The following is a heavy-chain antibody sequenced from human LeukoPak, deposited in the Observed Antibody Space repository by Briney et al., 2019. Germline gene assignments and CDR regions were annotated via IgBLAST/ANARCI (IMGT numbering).Heavy chain of an antibody. CDR2: INPNSGDT. Sequence: ASVKVSCKASGYTFTGYYIHWVRQAPGQGLEWMGWINPNSGDTDYAQKFQGRVTMTRDTSISTAYMELSRLRSDDTAVYYCARGGDGDYVAYFDYWGQGTLVTVSS. V-gene: IGHV1-2*02. CDR3: ARGGDGDYVAYFDY. D-gene: IGHD4-17*01. CDR1: GYTFTGYY. J-gene: IGHJ4*02.